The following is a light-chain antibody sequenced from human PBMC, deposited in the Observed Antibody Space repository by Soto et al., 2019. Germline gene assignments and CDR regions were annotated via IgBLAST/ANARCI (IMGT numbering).Light chain of an antibody. J-gene: IGLJ3*02. CDR2: SDN. V-gene: IGLV1-44*01. Sequence: QSVLTQPPSASGTPGQRVTISCSGGSSNIGTNTVNWYQQLPGTAPRLLIYSDNQRPSGVPDRFSGSRSGTSASLAISGLQSEDEAAFYCASWDDSLNGPVFGGGTKLTVL. CDR3: ASWDDSLNGPV. CDR1: SSNIGTNT.